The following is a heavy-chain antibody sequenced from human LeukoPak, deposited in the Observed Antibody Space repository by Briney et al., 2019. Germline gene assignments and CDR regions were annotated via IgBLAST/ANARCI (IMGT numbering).Heavy chain of an antibody. V-gene: IGHV3-23*01. Sequence: PGGSLRLSCAASGFTFSSYAMSWVRQAPGKGLEWVSAISGSGGSTYYADSVKGRFTISRDNSKNTLYLQMNSLRAEDTALYYCAKDAFSSTVRNRFDYWGQGTLVTVSS. CDR2: ISGSGGST. J-gene: IGHJ4*02. CDR3: AKDAFSSTVRNRFDY. D-gene: IGHD6-13*01. CDR1: GFTFSSYA.